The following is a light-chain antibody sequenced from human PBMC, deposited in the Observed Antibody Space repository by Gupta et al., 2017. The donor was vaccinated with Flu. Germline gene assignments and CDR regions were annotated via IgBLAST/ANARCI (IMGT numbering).Light chain of an antibody. V-gene: IGKV1-9*01. Sequence: LTQYTSFLSASVGDTGTINCRDSHDISSYLAREQQIPGQDTKLRSYGASTLQSGVKSRFSGSRSGTEFTRTGSGMQPEDCETYYGQQLKTFGRGTKVEIK. CDR2: GAS. CDR1: HDISSY. J-gene: IGKJ1*01. CDR3: QQLKT.